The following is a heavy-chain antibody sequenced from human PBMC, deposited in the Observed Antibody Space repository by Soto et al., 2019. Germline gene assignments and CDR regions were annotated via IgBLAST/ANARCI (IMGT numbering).Heavy chain of an antibody. CDR2: ISAHNDNT. V-gene: IGHV1-18*01. CDR1: GYTFTSYG. CDR3: ARGRYGDY. J-gene: IGHJ4*02. D-gene: IGHD1-1*01. Sequence: QVNLVQSGAEVRKPGASVKVSCKGSGYTFTSYGIAWVRQAPGQGLEWMGWISAHNDNTNYAQKVQGRVTVPRDTSTSTAYMELRNLRSDDTAVYYCARGRYGDYWGQGALVTVSS.